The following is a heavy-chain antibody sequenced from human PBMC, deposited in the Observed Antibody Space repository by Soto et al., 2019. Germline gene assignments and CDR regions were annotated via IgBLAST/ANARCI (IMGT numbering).Heavy chain of an antibody. D-gene: IGHD5-18*01. V-gene: IGHV4-30-4*01. CDR2: IYYSGST. CDR1: GGSISSGDYY. J-gene: IGHJ6*02. Sequence: SETLSLTCTVSGGSISSGDYYWSWIRQPPGKGLEWIGYIYYSGSTYYNPSLKSRVTISVDTSKNQFSLKLSSVTAADTAVYYCARYTAPYHSYGYGVPKDYGMDVWGQGTTVTVSS. CDR3: ARYTAPYHSYGYGVPKDYGMDV.